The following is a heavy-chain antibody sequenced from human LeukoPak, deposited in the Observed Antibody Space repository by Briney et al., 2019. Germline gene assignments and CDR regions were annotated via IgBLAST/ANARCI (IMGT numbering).Heavy chain of an antibody. Sequence: ASVKVSCKASGYTFTSYDINWVRQATGQGLEWMGWMNPNSGNTGYAQKFQGRVTMTRNTSISTAYMELSSLRVEDTAVYYCARDRPVDYYGSGSYYRMFDYWGQGTLVTVSS. D-gene: IGHD3-10*01. CDR3: ARDRPVDYYGSGSYYRMFDY. J-gene: IGHJ4*02. CDR2: MNPNSGNT. V-gene: IGHV1-8*01. CDR1: GYTFTSYD.